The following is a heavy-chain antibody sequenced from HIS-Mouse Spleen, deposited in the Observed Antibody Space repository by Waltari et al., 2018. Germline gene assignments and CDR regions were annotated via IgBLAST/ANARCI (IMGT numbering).Heavy chain of an antibody. CDR3: AREIPYSSSWYDWYFDL. D-gene: IGHD6-13*01. Sequence: QLQLQESGPGLVKPSETLSLTCTVSGGSISSSSYYWGWIRQPPGKGLEWIGSIYYSGSTSYNPSLKSRVTISVDTSKSQFSLKRSSVTAADTAVYYCAREIPYSSSWYDWYFDLWGRGTLVTVSS. CDR2: IYYSGST. V-gene: IGHV4-39*07. CDR1: GGSISSSSYY. J-gene: IGHJ2*01.